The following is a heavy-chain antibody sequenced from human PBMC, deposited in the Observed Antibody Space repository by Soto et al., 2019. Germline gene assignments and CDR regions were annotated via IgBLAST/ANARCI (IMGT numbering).Heavy chain of an antibody. D-gene: IGHD3-9*01. CDR3: AKVVKYDVLTGYYKGPDYYGMDF. V-gene: IGHV3-23*01. J-gene: IGHJ6*02. CDR1: GFTFSIYS. Sequence: GGSLRLSCAASGFTFSIYSMNWVRQAPGKGLEWVSLISGSGGSTHYADSVEGRFTISSDNSKNTLYLEMDSLLAEDTAVYYCAKVVKYDVLTGYYKGPDYYGMDFWGQGTTVTVSS. CDR2: ISGSGGST.